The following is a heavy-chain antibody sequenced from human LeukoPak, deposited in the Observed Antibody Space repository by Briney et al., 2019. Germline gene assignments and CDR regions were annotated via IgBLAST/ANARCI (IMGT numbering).Heavy chain of an antibody. V-gene: IGHV3-74*01. CDR3: AKGGVGPKWFDP. J-gene: IGHJ5*02. D-gene: IGHD1-26*01. CDR2: INGDGYTT. Sequence: GGSLRLSCTASGFTFSTYWMHWVRQAPGKGPMWLSRINGDGYTTSHAHSVKGRFTISRDNAKNTLYLQMNSLRAEDTAVYYCAKGGVGPKWFDPWGQGTLVTVSP. CDR1: GFTFSTYW.